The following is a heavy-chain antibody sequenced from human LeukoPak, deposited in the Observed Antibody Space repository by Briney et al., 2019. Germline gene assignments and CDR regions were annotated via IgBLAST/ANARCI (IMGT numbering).Heavy chain of an antibody. CDR3: ARHKWSSRAGYFQH. CDR1: GYSFTTYW. CDR2: IYPGDSDT. J-gene: IGHJ1*01. V-gene: IGHV5-51*01. D-gene: IGHD2-8*01. Sequence: GESLKISCKGSGYSFTTYWIGWVRQMPGKGLEWMGIIYPGDSDTRYSPSFQGQVTTSADKSISTAYLQWSSLKASDTAMYYCARHKWSSRAGYFQHWGQGTLVTVSS.